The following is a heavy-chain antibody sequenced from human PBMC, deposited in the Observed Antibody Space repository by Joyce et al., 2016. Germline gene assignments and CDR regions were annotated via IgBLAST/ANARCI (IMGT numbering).Heavy chain of an antibody. CDR2: INPGGGT. CDR1: GYTLATSY. J-gene: IGHJ4*02. V-gene: IGHV1-46*01. Sequence: QVQLIQSGAEVKKPGASVKFSCKASGYTLATSYLHWVRQAPGHGLEWMGIINPGGGTSYAQKFQGRITMTRDTSTSTLYMELRSLRSEDTAVYYCAIRPPDIDAFTFWGQGTLITVSS. D-gene: IGHD2-15*01. CDR3: AIRPPDIDAFTF.